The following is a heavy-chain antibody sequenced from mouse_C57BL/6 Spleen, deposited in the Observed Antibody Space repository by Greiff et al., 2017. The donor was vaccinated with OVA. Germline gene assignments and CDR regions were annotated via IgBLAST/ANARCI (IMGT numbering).Heavy chain of an antibody. J-gene: IGHJ2*01. CDR1: GYSFTGYF. CDR3: ARGDGYDYEDY. Sequence: VQLKESGPELVKPGDSVKISCKASGYSFTGYFMNWVMQSHGKSLEWIGRINPYNGDTFYNQKFKGKATLTVDKSSSTAHMELRSLTSEDSAVYYCARGDGYDYEDYWGQGTTLTVSS. CDR2: INPYNGDT. V-gene: IGHV1-20*01. D-gene: IGHD2-4*01.